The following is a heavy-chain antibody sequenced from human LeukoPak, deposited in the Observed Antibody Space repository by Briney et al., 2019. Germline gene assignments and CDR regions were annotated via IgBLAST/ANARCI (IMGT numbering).Heavy chain of an antibody. V-gene: IGHV4-34*01. J-gene: IGHJ4*02. CDR1: GGSFSGYY. CDR3: ARDLYDILTGSSPYFDY. Sequence: PSETLSLTCAVSGGSFSGYYWSWIRQPPGKGLEWIGEINHSGSTNYNPSLKSRVTISVDTSKNQFSLKLRSVTAADTAVYYCARDLYDILTGSSPYFDYWGQGTLVTVSS. D-gene: IGHD3-9*01. CDR2: INHSGST.